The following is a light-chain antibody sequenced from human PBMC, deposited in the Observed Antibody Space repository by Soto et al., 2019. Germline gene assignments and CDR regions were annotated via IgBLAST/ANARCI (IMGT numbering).Light chain of an antibody. CDR3: QSYDISLSGSGV. CDR2: GND. V-gene: IGLV1-40*01. Sequence: QSVLTQPPSVSGAPGQRVTISCTGSSSNIGAGFDVHWYQHLPGSAPRLLIYGNDNRPSGVPDRFSGSKSGTSASLAIAGLQAEDEADYYCQSYDISLSGSGVFGGGTKLTVL. J-gene: IGLJ3*02. CDR1: SSNIGAGFD.